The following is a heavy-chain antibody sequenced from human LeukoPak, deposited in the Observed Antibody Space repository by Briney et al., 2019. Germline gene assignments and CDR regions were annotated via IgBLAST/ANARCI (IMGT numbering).Heavy chain of an antibody. V-gene: IGHV4-34*01. CDR2: INHSGST. CDR1: GFTFSSYG. J-gene: IGHJ4*02. CDR3: ARHFMRGLASVDTAMVKAQARGKLNY. Sequence: NPGGSLRLSCAASGFTFSSYGMHWVRQAPGKGLEWIGEINHSGSTNYNPSLKSRVTISVDTSKNQFSLKLSSVTAADTAVYYCARHFMRGLASVDTAMVKAQARGKLNYWGQGTLVTVSS. D-gene: IGHD5-18*01.